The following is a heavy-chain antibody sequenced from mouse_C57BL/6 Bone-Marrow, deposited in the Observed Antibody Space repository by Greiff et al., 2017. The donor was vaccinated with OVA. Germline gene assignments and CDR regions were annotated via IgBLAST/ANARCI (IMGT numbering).Heavy chain of an antibody. CDR3: ARQGLLGGYFDY. V-gene: IGHV1-80*01. Sequence: VQLQQSGAELVKPGASVKISCKASGYAFSSYWMNCVKQRPGKGLEWIGQIYPGDGDTNYNGKFKGKATLTADKSSSTAYMQLSSLTSEDSAVYFCARQGLLGGYFDYWGQGTTLTVSS. D-gene: IGHD3-3*01. CDR2: IYPGDGDT. CDR1: GYAFSSYW. J-gene: IGHJ2*01.